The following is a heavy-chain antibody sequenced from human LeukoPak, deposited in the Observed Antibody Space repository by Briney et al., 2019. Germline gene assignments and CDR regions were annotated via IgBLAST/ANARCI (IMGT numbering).Heavy chain of an antibody. D-gene: IGHD4-17*01. CDR2: IIPILGIA. J-gene: IGHJ6*02. Sequence: SVKVSCKASGGTFSSYAISWVRQAPGQGLERMGRIIPILGIANYAQKFQGRVTITADKSTSTAYMELSRLRSDDTAVYYCAREARTTVTTGYYYGMDVWGQGTTVTVSS. V-gene: IGHV1-69*04. CDR1: GGTFSSYA. CDR3: AREARTTVTTGYYYGMDV.